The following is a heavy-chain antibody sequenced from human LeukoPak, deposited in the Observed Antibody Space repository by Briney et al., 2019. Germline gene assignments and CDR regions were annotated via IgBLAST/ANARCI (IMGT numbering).Heavy chain of an antibody. D-gene: IGHD4-17*01. J-gene: IGHJ6*02. CDR3: ARASDSGDYFSGMDV. V-gene: IGHV3-21*01. CDR1: GFTFSSYE. Sequence: GGSLRLSCAASGFTFSSYEMNWVRQAPGKGLEWVSSISSGTTYIYYADSVKGRFTISRDSAKNSLYLQMNSLRAEDTAVYYCARASDSGDYFSGMDVWGQGTTVTVSS. CDR2: ISSGTTYI.